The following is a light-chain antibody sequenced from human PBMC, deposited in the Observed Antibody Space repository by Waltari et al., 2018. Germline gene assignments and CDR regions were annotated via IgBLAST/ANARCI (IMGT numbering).Light chain of an antibody. CDR2: DAS. V-gene: IGKV3-15*01. CDR3: QQYNHWPPYT. CDR1: QRLIGN. J-gene: IGKJ2*01. Sequence: EIVMTQSPATLSVSPGDRATLSCRARQRLIGNLAWYQQKHGPAPRLLSYDASNRATGIPARFSGSGSGTEFTLTISNLQSEDFAVYYCQQYNHWPPYTVGQGTKLEI.